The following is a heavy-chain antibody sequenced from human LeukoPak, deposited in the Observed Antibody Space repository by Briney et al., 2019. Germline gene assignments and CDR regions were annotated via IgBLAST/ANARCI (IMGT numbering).Heavy chain of an antibody. Sequence: GSLRLSCAASGFTFNSYAMSWIRQPPGKGLEWLGYIYYSGTTNYNQSLKSRLTMSLDTSKKQLSLRLTSVTAADTAVYYCARHLRSFPDCWGQGTLVTVSS. V-gene: IGHV4-59*08. J-gene: IGHJ4*02. CDR1: GFTFNSYA. D-gene: IGHD3-3*02. CDR2: IYYSGTT. CDR3: ARHLRSFPDC.